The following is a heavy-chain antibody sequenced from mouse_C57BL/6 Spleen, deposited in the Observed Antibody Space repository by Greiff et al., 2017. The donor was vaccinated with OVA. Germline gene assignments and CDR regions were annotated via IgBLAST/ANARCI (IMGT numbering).Heavy chain of an antibody. J-gene: IGHJ3*01. CDR1: GYTFTDYY. D-gene: IGHD1-1*01. CDR3: ARDYGSSSGFAY. Sequence: VQLKQSGPELVKPGASVKISCKASGYTFTDYYMNWVKQSHGKSLEWIGDINPNNGGTSYNQKFKGKATLTVDKSSSTAYMELRSLTSEDSAVYYCARDYGSSSGFAYWGQGTLVTVSA. V-gene: IGHV1-26*01. CDR2: INPNNGGT.